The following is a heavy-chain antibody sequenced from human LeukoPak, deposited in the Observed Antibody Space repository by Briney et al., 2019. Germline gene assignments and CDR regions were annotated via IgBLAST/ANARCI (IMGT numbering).Heavy chain of an antibody. D-gene: IGHD3-3*01. CDR1: GFTFSTDA. Sequence: PGGSLRLSCAASGFTFSTDAMSWVRQAPGKGLDWVSSSGNRGSTYYTDSVKGRFTISRDNSKDTLYLEMNGLRAEDTAVYYCAKCDDFWSGYNGWGQGTLVIVSS. J-gene: IGHJ4*02. CDR3: AKCDDFWSGYNG. V-gene: IGHV3-23*01. CDR2: SGNRGST.